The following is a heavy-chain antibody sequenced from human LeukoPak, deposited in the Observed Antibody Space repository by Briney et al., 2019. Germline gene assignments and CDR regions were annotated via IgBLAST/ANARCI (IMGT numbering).Heavy chain of an antibody. CDR2: INGSGGGT. CDR3: AKRGVVIRVILVGFHKEAQYFDS. J-gene: IGHJ4*02. D-gene: IGHD3-10*01. Sequence: GGSLRLSCAVSGITLSNYGMSWVRQAPGKGLEWVAGINGSGGGTNYADSVKGRFTISRDNPKNTLYLQMNSLRAEDTAVYFCAKRGVVIRVILVGFHKEAQYFDSWGQGAQVIVSS. V-gene: IGHV3-23*01. CDR1: GITLSNYG.